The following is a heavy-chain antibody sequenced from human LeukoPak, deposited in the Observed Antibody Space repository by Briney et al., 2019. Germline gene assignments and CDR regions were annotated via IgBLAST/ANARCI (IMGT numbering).Heavy chain of an antibody. CDR3: ARVAAHRTSWYFDL. CDR1: GGSISSGSYY. Sequence: SETLSLTCTVSGGSISSGSYYWSWIRQPAGKGLEWIGRIYTSGSTNYNPSLKSRVTISVDTSKNQFSLKLSSVTAADTAVYYCARVAAHRTSWYFDLWGRGTLVTVSS. V-gene: IGHV4-61*02. CDR2: IYTSGST. J-gene: IGHJ2*01. D-gene: IGHD6-25*01.